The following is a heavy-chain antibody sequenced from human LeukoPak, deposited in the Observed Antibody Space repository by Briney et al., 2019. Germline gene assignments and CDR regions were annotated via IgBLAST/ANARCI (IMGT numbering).Heavy chain of an antibody. Sequence: GGSLRLSCAASGFTFSGYGMFWVRQAPGKGLEWMSSISISGTYIYYADSVKGRFTISRNNAKNSLYLQMNSLRADDTAVYYCAKSRSSWSDDTFDIWGQGTMVTVSS. J-gene: IGHJ3*02. V-gene: IGHV3-21*01. CDR2: ISISGTYI. CDR3: AKSRSSWSDDTFDI. CDR1: GFTFSGYG. D-gene: IGHD6-13*01.